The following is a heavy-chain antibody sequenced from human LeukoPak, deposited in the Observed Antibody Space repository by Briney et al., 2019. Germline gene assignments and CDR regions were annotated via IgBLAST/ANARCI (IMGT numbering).Heavy chain of an antibody. J-gene: IGHJ4*02. Sequence: GGSLRLSCAASGFTFSSYAMHWVRQAPGKGLEWVAVISYDGSNKYYADSVKGRFTISRDNSKNTLYLQMNSLRAEDTAVYYCASAVRGVIINYWGQGTLVTVSS. CDR2: ISYDGSNK. CDR1: GFTFSSYA. D-gene: IGHD3-10*01. CDR3: ASAVRGVIINY. V-gene: IGHV3-30*04.